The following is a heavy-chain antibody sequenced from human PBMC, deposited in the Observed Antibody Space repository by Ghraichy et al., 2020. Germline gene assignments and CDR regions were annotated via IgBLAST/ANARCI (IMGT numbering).Heavy chain of an antibody. CDR2: IIPFLQIS. V-gene: IGHV1-69*04. D-gene: IGHD3-3*02. Sequence: SVKVSCKASGGSFCSHVLSWVRQSPVQGLEWMGRIIPFLQISNYAEKFQGRVTITADTSTNTAYLELWSLGSDDTAIYYCARTLGDYGMDVWGQGTTVTVSS. CDR3: ARTLGDYGMDV. J-gene: IGHJ6*02. CDR1: GGSFCSHV.